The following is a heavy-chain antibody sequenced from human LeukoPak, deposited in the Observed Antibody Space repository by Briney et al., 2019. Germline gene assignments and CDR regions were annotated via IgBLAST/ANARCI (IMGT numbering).Heavy chain of an antibody. CDR2: ISSTGSTI. CDR1: GFTFRRYS. J-gene: IGHJ4*02. Sequence: KPGGSLRLSCAASGFTFRRYSMNWVSQPPGKGLEWISFISSTGSTIHYADSLKGRFTISRDNAQNSVYLQMNSLRDEDSGVYYCVRDTLNNGETVDFWGRGTLVTVSS. D-gene: IGHD1/OR15-1a*01. V-gene: IGHV3-48*02. CDR3: VRDTLNNGETVDF.